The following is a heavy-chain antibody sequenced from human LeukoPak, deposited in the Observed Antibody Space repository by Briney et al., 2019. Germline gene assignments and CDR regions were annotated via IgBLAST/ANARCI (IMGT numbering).Heavy chain of an antibody. CDR2: ISCSGSTI. J-gene: IGHJ4*02. CDR1: GFTFSSYE. V-gene: IGHV3-48*03. Sequence: PGGSVRLSCAASGFTFSSYEMNWVRQAPGKGLEWVSYISCSGSTIYYADSVKGRFTISRDNAKNSLYLQMNSLRAEDTAVYYCARARPGYYDSSGYYYRDYWGQGALVTVSS. D-gene: IGHD3-22*01. CDR3: ARARPGYYDSSGYYYRDY.